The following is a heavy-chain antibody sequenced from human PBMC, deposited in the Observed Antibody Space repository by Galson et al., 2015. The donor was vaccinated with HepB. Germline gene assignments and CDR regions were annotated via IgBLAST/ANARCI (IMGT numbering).Heavy chain of an antibody. D-gene: IGHD2-2*01. CDR2: ISYDGSNK. Sequence: SLRLSCAASGFTFSSYAMHWVRQAPGKGPEWVAVISYDGSNKYYADSVKGRFTISRDNSKNTLYLQMNSLRAEDTAAYYCASDIVVVPAASAEYFQHWGQGTLVTVSS. V-gene: IGHV3-30-3*01. CDR1: GFTFSSYA. J-gene: IGHJ1*01. CDR3: ASDIVVVPAASAEYFQH.